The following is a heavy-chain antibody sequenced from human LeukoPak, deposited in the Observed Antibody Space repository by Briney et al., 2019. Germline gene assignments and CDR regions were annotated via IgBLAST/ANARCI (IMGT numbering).Heavy chain of an antibody. CDR2: IYPCDSDT. CDR1: GCPFFNYC. V-gene: IGHV5-51*01. D-gene: IGHD2-21*02. CDR3: GRHTGLTTAYFDS. Sequence: PGGALLIFSWGAGCPFFNYCIGWWRRMPGKGVEGMGIIYPCDSDTRYSPSFQGQVTISVDKSTNTASMQCSSLKASDTAMYYCGRHTGLTTAYFDSWGQGTLVTVSS. J-gene: IGHJ4*02.